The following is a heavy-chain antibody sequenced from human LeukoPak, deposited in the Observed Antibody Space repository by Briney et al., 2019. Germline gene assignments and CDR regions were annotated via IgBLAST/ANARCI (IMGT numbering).Heavy chain of an antibody. V-gene: IGHV1-69*05. D-gene: IGHD3-22*01. J-gene: IGHJ4*02. Sequence: SVKASCKASVGTFSSYAISWVRQAPGQGLEWMGRIIPIFGTANYAQKLQGRVTLPTDESTSTAYMELSSLRSEDTAVYYCXRDPLSNYYDSSGYYSFXXWGQXXLVT. CDR2: IIPIFGTA. CDR3: XRDPLSNYYDSSGYYSFXX. CDR1: VGTFSSYA.